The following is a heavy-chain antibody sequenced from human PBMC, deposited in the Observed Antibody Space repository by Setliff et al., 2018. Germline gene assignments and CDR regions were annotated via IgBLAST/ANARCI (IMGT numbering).Heavy chain of an antibody. J-gene: IGHJ4*02. Sequence: SETLSLTCAVSGYSISSGYYWGWIRQPPGKGLEWIGSIYHSGSTYYNPSLKSRVTISVDTSKNQFSLKLSSVTAADTAVYYCARRYNFWSGYLDYWGQGTLVTVSS. V-gene: IGHV4-38-2*01. CDR1: GYSISSGYY. CDR3: ARRYNFWSGYLDY. CDR2: IYHSGST. D-gene: IGHD3-3*01.